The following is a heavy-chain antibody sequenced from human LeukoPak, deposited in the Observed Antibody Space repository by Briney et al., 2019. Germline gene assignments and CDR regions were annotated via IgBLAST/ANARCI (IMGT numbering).Heavy chain of an antibody. V-gene: IGHV3-21*01. CDR2: ISSSSSYI. CDR1: GFTFSSYS. D-gene: IGHD2-2*01. Sequence: AGGSLRLSCAASGFTFSSYSMNWVRQAPGKGLEWVSSISSSSSYIYYADSVKGRFTISRDNAKNSLYLQMNSLRAEDTAVYYCARVGEVVPAATSNYYYYMDVWGKGTTVTVSS. CDR3: ARVGEVVPAATSNYYYYMDV. J-gene: IGHJ6*03.